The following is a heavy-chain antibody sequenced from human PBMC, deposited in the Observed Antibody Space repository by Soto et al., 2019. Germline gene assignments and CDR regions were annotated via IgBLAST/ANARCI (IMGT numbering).Heavy chain of an antibody. Sequence: PGGSLRLSCVGTGLKFYDFAMHWVRQAPGKGLEWVSGITWNSRVLAYADSVKGRFTISRDNARNSLYLQMDSLRDEDTALYYWAKGRYDFWSPYYFDSCGQGTLVTVSS. CDR2: ITWNSRVL. J-gene: IGHJ4*02. CDR3: AKGRYDFWSPYYFDS. D-gene: IGHD3-3*01. CDR1: GLKFYDFA. V-gene: IGHV3-9*01.